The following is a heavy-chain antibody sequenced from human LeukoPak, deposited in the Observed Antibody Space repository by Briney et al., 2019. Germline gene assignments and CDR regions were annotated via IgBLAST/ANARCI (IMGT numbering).Heavy chain of an antibody. J-gene: IGHJ1*01. CDR3: ARAEQLVSAEYFQH. CDR1: GGSISSSNW. Sequence: PSETLSLTCAVSGGSISSSNWWSWVRQPPGKGLEWIGSIYYSGSTNYNPSLKSRVTISVDTSKNQFSLKLSSVTAADTAVYYCARAEQLVSAEYFQHWGQGTLVTVSS. V-gene: IGHV4-4*02. CDR2: IYYSGST. D-gene: IGHD6-13*01.